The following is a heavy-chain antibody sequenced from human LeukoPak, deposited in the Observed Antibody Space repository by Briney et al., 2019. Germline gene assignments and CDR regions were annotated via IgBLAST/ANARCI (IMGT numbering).Heavy chain of an antibody. CDR1: GFSLSTSGVG. J-gene: IGHJ4*02. CDR3: ARSHYDILTGYYKSLRVFDY. CDR2: IYWNDDK. D-gene: IGHD3-9*01. Sequence: SGPTLVNPTQTLTLTCTFSGFSLSTSGVGVGWIRQPPGKALGWLALIYWNDDKRYSPSLKSRLTITKDTSKNQVVLTMTNMDPVDTATCYCARSHYDILTGYYKSLRVFDYWGQGTLVTVSS. V-gene: IGHV2-5*01.